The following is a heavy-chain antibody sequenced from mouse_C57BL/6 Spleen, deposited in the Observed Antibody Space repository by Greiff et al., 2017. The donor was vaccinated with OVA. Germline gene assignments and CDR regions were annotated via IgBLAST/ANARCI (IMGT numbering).Heavy chain of an antibody. Sequence: EVKLVESGGDLVKPGGSLKLSCAASGFTFSSYGMSWVRQTPDKRLEWVATISSGGSYTYYPDSVKGRFTISRDNAKNTLYLQMSSLKSEDTAMYYCARDSSGFFAYWGQGTLVTVSA. CDR1: GFTFSSYG. D-gene: IGHD3-2*02. CDR3: ARDSSGFFAY. V-gene: IGHV5-6*01. J-gene: IGHJ3*01. CDR2: ISSGGSYT.